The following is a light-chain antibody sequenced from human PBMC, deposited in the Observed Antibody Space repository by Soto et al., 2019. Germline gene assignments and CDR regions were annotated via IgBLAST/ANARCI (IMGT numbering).Light chain of an antibody. V-gene: IGKV1-33*01. J-gene: IGKJ4*01. Sequence: IPITPSPSSLSSSVGDRVTITCQASQDISNYLNWYQQKPGKAPKLLIYDASNLETAVPSRFSGSGSGTDFTFTISSLQPEYMATYYGQQYDNLPLPFGGGTKVEIK. CDR2: DAS. CDR1: QDISNY. CDR3: QQYDNLPLP.